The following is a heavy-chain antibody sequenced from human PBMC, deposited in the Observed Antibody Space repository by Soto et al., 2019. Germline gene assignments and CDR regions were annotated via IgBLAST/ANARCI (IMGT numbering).Heavy chain of an antibody. J-gene: IGHJ3*02. CDR1: GGTFSSYA. CDR3: ARVRRAAAGFDI. Sequence: VSCKASGGTFSSYAISWVRQAPGQGLEWMGGIIPIFGTANYAQKFQGRVTITADESTSTAYMELSSLRSEDTAVYYCARVRRAAAGFDIWGQGTMVTVSS. V-gene: IGHV1-69*01. CDR2: IIPIFGTA. D-gene: IGHD6-13*01.